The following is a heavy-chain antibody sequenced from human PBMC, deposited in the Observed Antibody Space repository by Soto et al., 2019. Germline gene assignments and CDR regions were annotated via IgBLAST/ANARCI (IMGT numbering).Heavy chain of an antibody. Sequence: SETLSLTCTVSGGSVSSGSYYWSLIRQPPGKGLEWIGYIYYSGSTNYNPSLKSRVTISVDTSKNQFSLKLSSVTAADTAVYYCARVEYCGGDCSEEINWFDPWGQGTLVTVSS. CDR2: IYYSGST. CDR1: GGSVSSGSYY. J-gene: IGHJ5*02. D-gene: IGHD2-21*02. V-gene: IGHV4-61*01. CDR3: ARVEYCGGDCSEEINWFDP.